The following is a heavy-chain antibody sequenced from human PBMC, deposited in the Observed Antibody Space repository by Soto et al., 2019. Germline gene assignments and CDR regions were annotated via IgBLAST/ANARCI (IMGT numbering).Heavy chain of an antibody. D-gene: IGHD3-16*02. Sequence: EVQLVESGGGLVKPGGSLRLSCAASGFTFSSYSMNWVRQAPGKGLEWVSSISSSSSYIYYADSVKGRFTISRDNAKNSLYLQMNSQRAEDTAVYYCARHMITFGGVIVEYPDYWGEGTLITFSS. CDR1: GFTFSSYS. CDR3: ARHMITFGGVIVEYPDY. V-gene: IGHV3-21*01. CDR2: ISSSSSYI. J-gene: IGHJ4*02.